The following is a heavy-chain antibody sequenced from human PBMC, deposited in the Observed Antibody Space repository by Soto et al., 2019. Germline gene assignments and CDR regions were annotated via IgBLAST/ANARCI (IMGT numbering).Heavy chain of an antibody. CDR1: GGTFSSYA. CDR2: IIPIFGTA. V-gene: IGHV1-69*06. J-gene: IGHJ6*02. D-gene: IGHD5-12*01. CDR3: ARDSGDGYKDYYYGMDV. Sequence: QVQLVQSGAEVKKPGSSVKVSCKASGGTFSSYAISWVRQAPGQGLEWMGGIIPIFGTANYAQKFQGRVTITADKSTSTAYMELSSLRSEDTAVYYCARDSGDGYKDYYYGMDVWGQWTTVTVSS.